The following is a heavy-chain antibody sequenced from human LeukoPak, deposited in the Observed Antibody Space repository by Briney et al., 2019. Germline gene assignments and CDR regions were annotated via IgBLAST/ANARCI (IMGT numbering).Heavy chain of an antibody. CDR2: IYYSGST. Sequence: PSETLSLTCTVSGGSISSGDYYWSWIRQPPGKGLEWIGYIYYSGSTYYNPSLKSRVTISVDTSKNQFSLKLSSVTAADTAVYYCARANSSYYYGMDVWAKGPRSPSP. V-gene: IGHV4-30-4*01. J-gene: IGHJ6*02. CDR3: ARANSSYYYGMDV. D-gene: IGHD4/OR15-4a*01. CDR1: GGSISSGDYY.